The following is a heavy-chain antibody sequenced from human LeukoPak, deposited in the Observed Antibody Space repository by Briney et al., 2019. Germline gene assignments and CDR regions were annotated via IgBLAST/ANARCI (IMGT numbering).Heavy chain of an antibody. CDR2: ISWNSGSI. Sequence: GGSLRRSCAGCGCTLDDYAMHWVRQAPGKGLEWVSGISWNSGSIGYADSVKGRFTISRDNAKNSLYLQMNSLRAEDTALYYCAKAYCSSTSCYTDYWGQGTLVTVPS. CDR1: GCTLDDYA. J-gene: IGHJ4*02. V-gene: IGHV3-9*01. D-gene: IGHD2-2*02. CDR3: AKAYCSSTSCYTDY.